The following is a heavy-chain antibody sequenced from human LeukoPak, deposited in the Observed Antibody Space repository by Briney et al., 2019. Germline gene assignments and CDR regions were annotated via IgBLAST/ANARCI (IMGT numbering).Heavy chain of an antibody. CDR1: VDFITRTNW. CDR3: SRENGAFSPFGY. CDR2: SSLSGLT. J-gene: IGHJ4*02. V-gene: IGHV4-4*02. Sequence: SSGTLSLTCGVSVDFITRTNWWGWVGPRPGPGLEWIGESSLSGLTNYNRPFKSRVTMALDKSQAHISLNLTSVTAAETAVYYCSRENGAFSPFGYWGQGTLVSVPS. D-gene: IGHD2-8*01.